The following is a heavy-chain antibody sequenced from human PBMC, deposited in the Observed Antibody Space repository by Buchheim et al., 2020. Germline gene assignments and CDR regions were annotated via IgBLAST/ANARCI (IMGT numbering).Heavy chain of an antibody. Sequence: QVLLQESGPGLVKPSQTLSLTCSVSGDSIRSGGYYWSWIRQHPGQGLEWIGYMYYSGTTYYNPSLRSRVTISLYTAKYQLSLKLNSVTAADTAVYYCARRDGFNQVFDFWGRGTL. V-gene: IGHV4-31*03. CDR1: GDSIRSGGYY. CDR3: ARRDGFNQVFDF. CDR2: MYYSGTT. D-gene: IGHD5-24*01. J-gene: IGHJ4*02.